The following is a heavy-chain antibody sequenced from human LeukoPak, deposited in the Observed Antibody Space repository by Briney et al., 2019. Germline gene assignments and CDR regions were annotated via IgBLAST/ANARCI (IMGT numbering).Heavy chain of an antibody. V-gene: IGHV4-34*01. Sequence: SETLSLTCAVYGGSFSGYYWSWIRQPPGKGLEWIGEINHSGSTNYNPSLKSRVTISVDTSKNQFSLKLSSVTAADTAVYYCARVTYDSNAYFDYWGQGTLVTVSS. J-gene: IGHJ4*02. CDR2: INHSGST. D-gene: IGHD3-22*01. CDR1: GGSFSGYY. CDR3: ARVTYDSNAYFDY.